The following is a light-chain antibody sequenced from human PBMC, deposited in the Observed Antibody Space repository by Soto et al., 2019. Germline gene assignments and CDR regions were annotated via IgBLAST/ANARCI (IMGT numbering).Light chain of an antibody. CDR1: QGISNY. CDR2: AAS. J-gene: IGKJ3*01. V-gene: IGKV1D-8*01. CDR3: QQYYSFPLFT. Sequence: VIWTTQFLSLLSASTGDRVTISCRVSQGISNYLAWFQQKPGKAPELLIYAASTLQSGVPSRFSGSGSGTDFTLTISCLQSEDFATYYCQQYYSFPLFTFGPGTKVDIK.